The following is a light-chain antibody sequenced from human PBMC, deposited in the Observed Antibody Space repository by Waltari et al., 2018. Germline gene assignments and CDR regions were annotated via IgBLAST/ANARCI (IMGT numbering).Light chain of an antibody. CDR1: QSVSNY. CDR3: QQYYSSPVT. J-gene: IGKJ5*01. CDR2: DAS. V-gene: IGKV3-11*01. Sequence: EIVLTQSPATLSLSPGERATLSCRASQSVSNYLAWYQQKPGQAPRLLIYDASTRATGTPARFSGSGSGTDFSLTISSLQAEDVAVYYCQQYYSSPVTFGQGTRLEIK.